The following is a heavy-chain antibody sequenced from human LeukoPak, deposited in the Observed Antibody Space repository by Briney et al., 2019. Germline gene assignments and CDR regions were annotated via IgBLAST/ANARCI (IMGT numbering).Heavy chain of an antibody. D-gene: IGHD6-19*01. J-gene: IGHJ4*02. CDR1: GYTFTGYY. CDR3: ARTPRAVAGRVEGY. CDR2: INPNSGGT. V-gene: IGHV1-2*02. Sequence: ASVKVSCKASGYTFTGYYMHWVRQAPGQGLEWMGWINPNSGGTNYAQKFQGRVTMTTDTSTSTAYMELRSLRSDDTAVYYCARTPRAVAGRVEGYWGQGTLVTVSS.